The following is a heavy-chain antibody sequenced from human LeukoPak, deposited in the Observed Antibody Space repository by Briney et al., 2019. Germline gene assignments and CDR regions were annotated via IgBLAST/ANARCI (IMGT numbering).Heavy chain of an antibody. J-gene: IGHJ4*02. CDR1: GGSIRISSYC. D-gene: IGHD4-23*01. Sequence: PSETLSLTCTFSGGSIRISSYCWDWIRQPPGKGLEWIGSLCYSGNSYYNLSLKSRVNISVDTSENQCSLNLRSVTAADTAVYFCARRKGNSDYFDFWGQGALGTVSS. CDR3: ARRKGNSDYFDF. V-gene: IGHV4-39*01. CDR2: LCYSGNS.